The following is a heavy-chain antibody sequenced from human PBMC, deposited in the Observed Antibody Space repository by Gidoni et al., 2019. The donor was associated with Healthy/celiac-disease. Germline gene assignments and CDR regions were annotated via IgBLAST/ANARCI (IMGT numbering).Heavy chain of an antibody. CDR1: GFTVSSNY. CDR3: ARFRRPSGRIQLWFVGRYFDY. V-gene: IGHV3-66*02. D-gene: IGHD5-18*01. CDR2: IYSGGST. Sequence: EVQLVESGGGLVQPGGSLRLSCAASGFTVSSNYMSWVRQAPGKGLEWVSVIYSGGSTYYADSVKGRFTISRDNSKNTLYLQMNSLRAEDTAVYYCARFRRPSGRIQLWFVGRYFDYWGQGTLVTVSS. J-gene: IGHJ4*02.